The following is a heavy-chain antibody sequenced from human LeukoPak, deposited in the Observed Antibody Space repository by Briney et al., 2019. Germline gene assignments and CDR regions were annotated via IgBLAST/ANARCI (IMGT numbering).Heavy chain of an antibody. CDR3: ARGPTISGVVRGNWFDP. V-gene: IGHV4-34*01. J-gene: IGHJ5*02. D-gene: IGHD3-3*01. Sequence: SETLSLTCAVYGGSFSGYYWSWIRQPPGKGLEWIGEINHSGSTNYNPSLKSRVTISVDTSKNQFSLKPSSVTAADTAVYYCARGPTISGVVRGNWFDPWGQGTLVTVSS. CDR1: GGSFSGYY. CDR2: INHSGST.